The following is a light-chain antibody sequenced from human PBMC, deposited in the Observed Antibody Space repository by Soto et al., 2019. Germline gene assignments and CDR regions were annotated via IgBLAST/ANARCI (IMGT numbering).Light chain of an antibody. Sequence: QSVLTQPASVSGSPGQSITISCTGTSSDVGAYNYVSWYQQHPGKAPKLMIYEVSNRPSGVSSRFSGSKSGNTASLTISGLQAEDEADYYCSSYTRSSTLVVFGGGTKVTVL. V-gene: IGLV2-14*01. J-gene: IGLJ2*01. CDR3: SSYTRSSTLVV. CDR1: SSDVGAYNY. CDR2: EVS.